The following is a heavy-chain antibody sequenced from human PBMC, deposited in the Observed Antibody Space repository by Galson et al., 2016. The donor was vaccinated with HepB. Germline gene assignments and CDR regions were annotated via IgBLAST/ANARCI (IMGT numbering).Heavy chain of an antibody. CDR3: ARSGDLSSGYSAYGMDV. CDR1: GFSVSTSY. J-gene: IGHJ6*02. D-gene: IGHD3-3*01. CDR2: LYSTGTK. Sequence: SLRLSCAATGFSVSTSYMSWVRQAPGGGLEWVSVLYSTGTKYYEASVKGRFTISRENSKHTLYRQMNSLIGEDTAVYYCARSGDLSSGYSAYGMDVWGQGTTVTVSS. V-gene: IGHV3-66*01.